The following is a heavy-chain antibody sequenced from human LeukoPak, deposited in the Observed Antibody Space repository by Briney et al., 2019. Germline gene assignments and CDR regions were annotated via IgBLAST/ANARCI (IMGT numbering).Heavy chain of an antibody. CDR1: GFTFSSYA. Sequence: GGSLRLSCAASGFTFSSYAMSWVRQAPGKGLEWVSAISGSGGSTYYADSVKGRFTISRDNSKNTLYLQMNSLRAEDTAVYYCAKAGLYCSGGSCYDWFDPWGQGTLVTVS. D-gene: IGHD2-15*01. V-gene: IGHV3-23*01. J-gene: IGHJ5*02. CDR3: AKAGLYCSGGSCYDWFDP. CDR2: ISGSGGST.